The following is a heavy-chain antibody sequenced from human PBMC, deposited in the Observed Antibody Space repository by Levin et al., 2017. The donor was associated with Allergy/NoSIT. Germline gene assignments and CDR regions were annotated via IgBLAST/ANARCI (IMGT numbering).Heavy chain of an antibody. CDR2: ISYDGNDK. V-gene: IGHV3-30*18. CDR1: GFTFSSFG. CDR3: AKDLVFGTISWALDY. J-gene: IGHJ4*02. Sequence: PGGSLRLSCAASGFTFSSFGMHWVRQAPGKGLEWVAVISYDGNDKYYADSVKGRFTISRDTPKNTLYLQMNSLRTEDTAVYYCAKDLVFGTISWALDYWGQGTLFTVSS. D-gene: IGHD6-13*01.